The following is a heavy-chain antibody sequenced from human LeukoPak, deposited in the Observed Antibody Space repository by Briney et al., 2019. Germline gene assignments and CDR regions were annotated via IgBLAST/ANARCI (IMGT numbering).Heavy chain of an antibody. V-gene: IGHV4-59*01. CDR1: GGSISSYY. CDR2: IYYSGST. J-gene: IGHJ4*02. CDR3: ARSATVTRAFDY. D-gene: IGHD4-17*01. Sequence: PSETLSLTCTVSGGSISSYYWSWIRQPPGEGLEWIGYIYYSGSTNYNPSLKSRVTISVDTSKNQFSLKLSSVTAADTAVYYCARSATVTRAFDYWGQGTLVTVSS.